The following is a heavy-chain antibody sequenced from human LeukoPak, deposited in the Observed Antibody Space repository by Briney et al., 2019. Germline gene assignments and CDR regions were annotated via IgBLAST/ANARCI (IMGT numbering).Heavy chain of an antibody. J-gene: IGHJ6*03. V-gene: IGHV4-34*01. CDR1: GGSFSGYY. CDR2: INHSGST. CDR3: ARVLSRAPAETYYMDV. D-gene: IGHD6-13*01. Sequence: SETLSLTCAVYGGSFSGYYWSWIRQPPGKGLEWIGEINHSGSTNYNPSLKSRVTISVDTSKNQFSLKLSSVTAADTAVYYCARVLSRAPAETYYMDVWGKGTTVTVSS.